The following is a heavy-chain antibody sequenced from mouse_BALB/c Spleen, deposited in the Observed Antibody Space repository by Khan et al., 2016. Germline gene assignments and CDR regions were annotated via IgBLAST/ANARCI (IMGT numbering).Heavy chain of an antibody. V-gene: IGHV3-2*02. D-gene: IGHD4-1*01. J-gene: IGHJ2*01. CDR2: ISYSGNT. Sequence: EVQLQESGPGLVKPSQSLSLTCTVTGYSITSDYAWNWIRQFPGNKLEWMGYISYSGNTIYNPSLKSRISITRDTSKNQFFLQLNSVTAEDTATYYCARSGPFYFDYWGQGTTLTVSS. CDR1: GYSITSDYA. CDR3: ARSGPFYFDY.